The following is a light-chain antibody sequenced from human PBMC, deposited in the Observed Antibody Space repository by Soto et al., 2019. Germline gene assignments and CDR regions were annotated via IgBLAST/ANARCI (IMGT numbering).Light chain of an antibody. CDR3: QFYGDPSKT. CDR2: DAS. Sequence: EIVLTQSPATLSVSPGERATLSCRASQSVGSNLAWYQQKPGQAPRLLIFDASTRATGIPDRFTGSGSGTDFTLTISRLEPEDFAVYYCQFYGDPSKTFGQGTKVDIK. CDR1: QSVGSN. V-gene: IGKV3-11*01. J-gene: IGKJ1*01.